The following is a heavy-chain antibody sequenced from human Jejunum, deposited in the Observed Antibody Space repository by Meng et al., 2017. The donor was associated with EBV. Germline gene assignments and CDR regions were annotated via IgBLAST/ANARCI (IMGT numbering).Heavy chain of an antibody. D-gene: IGHD5-12*01. CDR1: GGSVNSGNVS. CDR2: IYYSGST. V-gene: IGHV4-61*01. CDR3: AGLRYSGYDRAFDY. J-gene: IGHJ4*02. Sequence: QVPVPEHVKPSDTLSLPCTVSGGSVNSGNVSVSWIRQPPGKGLEWIGYIYYSGSTNYIPSLKSRVTISLDTSKNQFSLKLSSVTAADTAVYYCAGLRYSGYDRAFDYWGQGALVTVSS.